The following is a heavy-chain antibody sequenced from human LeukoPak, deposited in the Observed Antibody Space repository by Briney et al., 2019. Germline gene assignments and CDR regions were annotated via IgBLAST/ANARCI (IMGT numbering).Heavy chain of an antibody. CDR2: IYYTGST. D-gene: IGHD2-2*01. V-gene: IGHV4-39*07. J-gene: IGHJ4*02. Sequence: PSETLSLTCTVSGGSISSSNYYWGWIRQPPGEGLEWIGSIYYTGSTYYNPSLKSRITISVDTSKNQFSLKLSSVTAADTAVYYCARDLGYCTSTSCRYFDFWGQGTLVTVSS. CDR3: ARDLGYCTSTSCRYFDF. CDR1: GGSISSSNYY.